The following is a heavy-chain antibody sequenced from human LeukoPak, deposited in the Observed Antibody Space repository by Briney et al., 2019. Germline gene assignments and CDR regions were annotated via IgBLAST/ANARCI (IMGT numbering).Heavy chain of an antibody. CDR3: ARTGYCSSTSCYPYYYYGMDV. CDR2: ISAYNGNT. J-gene: IGHJ6*02. D-gene: IGHD2-2*01. CDR1: GYTFTRYG. Sequence: ASVKVSCKASGYTFTRYGISWVRQAPGQGLEWMGWISAYNGNTNYAQKLQGRVTMTTDTSTSTAYMELRSLRSDDTAVYYCARTGYCSSTSCYPYYYYGMDVWGQGTTVTVSS. V-gene: IGHV1-18*01.